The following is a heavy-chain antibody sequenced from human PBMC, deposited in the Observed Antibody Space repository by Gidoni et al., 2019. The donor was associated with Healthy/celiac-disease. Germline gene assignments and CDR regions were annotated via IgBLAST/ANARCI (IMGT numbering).Heavy chain of an antibody. CDR3: ARRNLGVVVPAAIRRAWFDP. Sequence: QLQLQESGPGLVKPSETLSLTCTVSGGSISSSSYYWGWSRQPPGKGLEWIGSIYYSGSTYYNPSLQSRVTISVDTSKNQFSLKLSSVTAADTAVYYCARRNLGVVVPAAIRRAWFDPWGQGTLVTVSS. J-gene: IGHJ5*02. CDR2: IYYSGST. CDR1: GGSISSSSYY. V-gene: IGHV4-39*01. D-gene: IGHD2-2*01.